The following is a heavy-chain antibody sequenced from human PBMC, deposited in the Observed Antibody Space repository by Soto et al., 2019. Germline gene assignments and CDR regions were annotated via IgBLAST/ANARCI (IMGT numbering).Heavy chain of an antibody. D-gene: IGHD3-22*01. CDR1: GGTFSSYA. V-gene: IGHV1-69*01. CDR3: AREGGYYEISGYRLDHDAFEI. J-gene: IGHJ3*02. CDR2: IIPIFGTA. Sequence: SVKVSCKASGGTFSSYAISWVRQAPGQGLEWMGGIIPIFGTANYAQKFQGRVTITADESTSTAYMELSSLRSEDTAVYYCAREGGYYEISGYRLDHDAFEICGQG.